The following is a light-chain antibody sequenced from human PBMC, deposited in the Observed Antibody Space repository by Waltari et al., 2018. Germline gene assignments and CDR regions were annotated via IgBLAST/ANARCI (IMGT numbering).Light chain of an antibody. Sequence: QSVLTQPPSASGTPGQRVTISCSGSSSNIGSNTVNWYQQLPGTAPKLLIYSNNQRPPGVHDRFSGSKSGTSASLAISGLQSEDEADYYCAAWDDSLNGNVFGSGTKVTVL. J-gene: IGLJ6*01. CDR2: SNN. CDR3: AAWDDSLNGNV. CDR1: SSNIGSNT. V-gene: IGLV1-44*01.